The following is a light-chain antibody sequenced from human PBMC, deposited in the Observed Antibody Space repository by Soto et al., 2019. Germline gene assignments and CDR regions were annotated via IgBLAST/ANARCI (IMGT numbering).Light chain of an antibody. J-gene: IGKJ5*01. CDR2: GAS. CDR1: QSVSSN. Sequence: IVLTHSPVTLSVSRGERATLSCRASQSVSSNLAWYQQKPGQAPRLLISGASTRATGVPARFSGSGSGTEFTLTITSLQSEDFAVYCCQQYNNWPLTFGPGTRLEIK. CDR3: QQYNNWPLT. V-gene: IGKV3D-15*01.